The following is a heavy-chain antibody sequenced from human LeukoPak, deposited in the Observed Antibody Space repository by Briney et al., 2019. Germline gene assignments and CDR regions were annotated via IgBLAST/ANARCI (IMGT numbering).Heavy chain of an antibody. CDR1: GGSISSYY. CDR2: IYYSGST. CDR3: ARLITIFGVVSYNWFDP. J-gene: IGHJ5*02. Sequence: SETLSLNCTVSGGSISSYYWSWIRQPPGKGLEGIGYIYYSGSTNYTPSLKSRVTISVDTSKTQSSLKLSSVTAADTAVYYCARLITIFGVVSYNWFDPWGQGTLVTVSS. V-gene: IGHV4-59*08. D-gene: IGHD3-3*01.